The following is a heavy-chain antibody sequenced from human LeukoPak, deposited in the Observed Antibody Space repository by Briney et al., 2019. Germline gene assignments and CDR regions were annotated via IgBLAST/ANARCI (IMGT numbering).Heavy chain of an antibody. Sequence: PSQTLSLTCTVSGGSISSGSYYWSWIRQPPGKGLEWIGEINHSGSTNYNPSLKSRVTISVDTSKNQFSLKLSSVTAADTAVYYCARWVPAAMVDDAFDIWGQGTMVTVSS. CDR1: GGSISSGSYY. D-gene: IGHD2-2*01. CDR3: ARWVPAAMVDDAFDI. V-gene: IGHV4-39*07. CDR2: INHSGST. J-gene: IGHJ3*02.